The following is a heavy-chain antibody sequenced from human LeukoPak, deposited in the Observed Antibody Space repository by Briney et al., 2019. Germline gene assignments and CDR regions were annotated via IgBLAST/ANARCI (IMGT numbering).Heavy chain of an antibody. J-gene: IGHJ4*02. Sequence: SETLSLTCTVSGGSISSSSYYWGWIRQPPGKGLEWIESIYYSGSTYYNPSLKSRVTISVDTSKNQFSLKLSSVTAADTAVYYCARAHRPYYYDSSGYYGYWGQGTLVTVSS. V-gene: IGHV4-39*07. CDR1: GGSISSSSYY. CDR2: IYYSGST. D-gene: IGHD3-22*01. CDR3: ARAHRPYYYDSSGYYGY.